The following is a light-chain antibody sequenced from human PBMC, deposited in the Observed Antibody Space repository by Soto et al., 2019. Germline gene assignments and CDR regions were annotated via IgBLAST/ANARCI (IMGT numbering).Light chain of an antibody. CDR3: QQSYNSPQT. CDR2: GAS. CDR1: NNVNRY. V-gene: IGKV1-39*01. J-gene: IGKJ2*01. Sequence: DIRVTQSPSSLSASVGDRVTITCRTSNNVNRYLNWYQQKSGKAPKVLIYGASSLHTGVPSRFTGSGSGTDFTLTISSLQPEDMATYYCQQSYNSPQTFGQGTKLEIK.